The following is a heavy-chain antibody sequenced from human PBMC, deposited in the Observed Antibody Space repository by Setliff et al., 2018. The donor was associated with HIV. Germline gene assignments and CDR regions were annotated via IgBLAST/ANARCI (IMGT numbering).Heavy chain of an antibody. D-gene: IGHD5-12*01. CDR1: GGTFSSYA. J-gene: IGHJ6*02. CDR2: IIPILRIT. V-gene: IGHV1-69*10. Sequence: WASVKVSCKASGGTFSSYAINWVRQAPGQGLEWMGGIIPILRITNCAQRLQGRVTITADKSTSTAYMEMSSLRAEDTTVYYCARDGYSGYDSQDGGMDVWGQGTTVTVSS. CDR3: ARDGYSGYDSQDGGMDV.